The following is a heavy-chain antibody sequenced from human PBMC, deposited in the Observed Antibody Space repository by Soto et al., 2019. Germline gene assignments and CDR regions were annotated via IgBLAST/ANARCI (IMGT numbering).Heavy chain of an antibody. CDR2: FTRSGNT. CDR3: AREFAPGSPNYDY. D-gene: IGHD3-10*01. V-gene: IGHV3-23*01. Sequence: EVQLLESAGGLEQPGGSLRLSCAASGFTCSKYAMSWVRQAPGKGLEWVSTFTRSGNTYYADSVKGRFTISRDNSKNTLYLQIDSLRAEDTAVYYCAREFAPGSPNYDYWGLGTLVTVSS. J-gene: IGHJ4*02. CDR1: GFTCSKYA.